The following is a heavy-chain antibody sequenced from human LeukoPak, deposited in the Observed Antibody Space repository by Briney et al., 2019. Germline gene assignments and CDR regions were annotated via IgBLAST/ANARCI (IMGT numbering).Heavy chain of an antibody. CDR3: GRTDFRPH. D-gene: IGHD2/OR15-2a*01. CDR1: GVSLSDSAYY. V-gene: IGHV4-39*01. J-gene: IGHJ4*02. CDR2: IYYTGTA. Sequence: SETLSLTCTVSGVSLSDSAYYRGWLRQPPGKGLEWSGAIYYTGTADYSPSLKSRVDMSVDTSTNQFSLRLSSVTAADTAVYYCGRTDFRPHWGQGTLVTVSS.